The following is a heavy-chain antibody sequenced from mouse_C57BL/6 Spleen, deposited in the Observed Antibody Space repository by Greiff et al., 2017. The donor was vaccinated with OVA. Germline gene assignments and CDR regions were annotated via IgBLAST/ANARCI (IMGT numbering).Heavy chain of an antibody. V-gene: IGHV1-64*01. CDR2: INPNSGST. D-gene: IGHD6-1*01. J-gene: IGHJ2*01. Sequence: QVQLQQPGAELVKPGASVKLSCKASGYTFTSYWMHWVKQRPGQGLEWIGMINPNSGSTNYNEKFKSKATLTVDKSSSTAYMQLSSLTSEDSAVYDGAICAIREAGTDIDYWGQGTTLAVSS. CDR3: AICAIREAGTDIDY. CDR1: GYTFTSYW.